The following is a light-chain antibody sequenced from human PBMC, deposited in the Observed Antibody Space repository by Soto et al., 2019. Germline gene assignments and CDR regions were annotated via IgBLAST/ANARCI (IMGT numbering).Light chain of an antibody. V-gene: IGKV1-5*03. CDR2: KAS. J-gene: IGKJ1*01. Sequence: DIQMTQSPSTLSGSVGDRVTITCRASQTISSWLAWYQQKPGKAPKLLIYKASTLKSGVPSRFSGSGSGTEFTLTIRSLQPDDFATYYCKHYNSYSEAVGQGTKVDI. CDR1: QTISSW. CDR3: KHYNSYSEA.